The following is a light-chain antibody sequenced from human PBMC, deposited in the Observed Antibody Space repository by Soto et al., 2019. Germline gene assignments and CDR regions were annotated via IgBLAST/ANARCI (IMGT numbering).Light chain of an antibody. J-gene: IGKJ4*01. CDR1: HSFSSTY. Sequence: IALAQSPATLSLSPGERATLPWDTSHSFSSTYLAWYHHQPGLEASRLIYGASNRATGIPDRLSGSRAGTDCTIPISRLEQEDVEVYYCQQYGNSCFTLGGGTKVDIK. V-gene: IGKV3D-20*01. CDR3: QQYGNSCFT. CDR2: GAS.